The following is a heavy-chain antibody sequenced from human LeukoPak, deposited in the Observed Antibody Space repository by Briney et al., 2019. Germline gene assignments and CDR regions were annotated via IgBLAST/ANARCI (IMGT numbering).Heavy chain of an antibody. V-gene: IGHV1-24*01. D-gene: IGHD3-22*01. CDR1: GCTLTELS. Sequence: ASVKVSCKVSGCTLTELSMHWVRQAPGKGLEWMGGFDPEDVKTIYAQKFQGRVTMTEDTSTDTAYMELSSLRSEDTAVYYCATFRAYYDSSAYYESDYWGQGTLVTVSS. J-gene: IGHJ4*02. CDR3: ATFRAYYDSSAYYESDY. CDR2: FDPEDVKT.